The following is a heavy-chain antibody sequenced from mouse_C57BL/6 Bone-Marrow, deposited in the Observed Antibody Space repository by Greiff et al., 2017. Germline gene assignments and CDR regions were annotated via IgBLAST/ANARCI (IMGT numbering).Heavy chain of an antibody. CDR1: GYTFTSYG. CDR3: ARVTTVVAEGYFDD. Sequence: QVQLQQSGAELARPGASVKLSCKASGYTFTSYGISWVKQRTGQGLEWIGEIYPRSGNTYYNEKFKGKATLTADKSSSTAYMELRSLTSEDSAVYFCARVTTVVAEGYFDDWGQGTTLTVSS. V-gene: IGHV1-81*01. D-gene: IGHD1-1*01. J-gene: IGHJ2*01. CDR2: IYPRSGNT.